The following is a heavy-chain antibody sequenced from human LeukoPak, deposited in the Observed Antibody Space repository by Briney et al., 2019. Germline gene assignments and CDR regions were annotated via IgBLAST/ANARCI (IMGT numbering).Heavy chain of an antibody. CDR1: GGSISSYY. CDR2: IYYSGST. CDR3: ARGMVINPAKGDYYMDV. Sequence: SETQSLTCTVSGGSISSYYWSWIRQPPGKGLEWIGYIYYSGSTNYNPSLKSRVTISVDTSKNQFSLKLSSVTAADTAVYYCARGMVINPAKGDYYMDVWGKGTTVTVSS. J-gene: IGHJ6*03. V-gene: IGHV4-59*01. D-gene: IGHD3-22*01.